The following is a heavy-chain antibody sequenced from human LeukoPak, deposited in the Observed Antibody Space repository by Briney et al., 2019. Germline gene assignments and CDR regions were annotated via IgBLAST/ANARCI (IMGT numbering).Heavy chain of an antibody. CDR2: IKQDGSEI. CDR3: VRGNPFGGY. V-gene: IGHV3-7*03. CDR1: GFTLSSYW. Sequence: PGGSLRLSCAASGFTLSSYWMIWVRQAPGKGLEWVANIKQDGSEISYADSVKGRFTISRDNAKNSLYLQMNSLRAEDTAVYYCVRGNPFGGYWGQGTLVTVSS. J-gene: IGHJ4*02. D-gene: IGHD2-15*01.